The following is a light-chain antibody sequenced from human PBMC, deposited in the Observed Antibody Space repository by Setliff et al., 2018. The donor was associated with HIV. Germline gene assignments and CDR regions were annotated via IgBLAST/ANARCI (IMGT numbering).Light chain of an antibody. V-gene: IGLV2-14*01. Sequence: QSVLTQPASVSGSPGQSITISCTGTSSDVGSYNYVSWYQQHPGKAPKLMIYEVSNRPSGVSNRFSGSKSGNTASLTISGLQAEDEADYHCSSYTSSSLYVFGTGTKVTVL. CDR1: SSDVGSYNY. CDR2: EVS. CDR3: SSYTSSSLYV. J-gene: IGLJ1*01.